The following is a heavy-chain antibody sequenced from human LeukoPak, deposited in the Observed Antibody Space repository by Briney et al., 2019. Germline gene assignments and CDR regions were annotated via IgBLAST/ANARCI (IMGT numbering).Heavy chain of an antibody. J-gene: IGHJ5*02. CDR3: AREGDSSSPDEKNNWFDP. CDR2: INTNTGNP. V-gene: IGHV7-4-1*02. D-gene: IGHD6-13*01. Sequence: GASVKVSCKASGYTFTSYAMNWVRQAPGQGLEWMGWINTNTGNPTYAQGFTGRFVFSLDTSVSTAYLQISSLKAEDTAVYYCAREGDSSSPDEKNNWFDPWGQGTLVTVSS. CDR1: GYTFTSYA.